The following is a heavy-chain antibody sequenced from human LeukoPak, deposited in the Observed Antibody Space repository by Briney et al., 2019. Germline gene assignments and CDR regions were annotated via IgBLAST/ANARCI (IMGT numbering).Heavy chain of an antibody. V-gene: IGHV1-8*01. Sequence: GASVKVSCKASGYTFTSYDINWVRQATGQGLEWMGWMNPNSGNTGYAQKFQGRVTMTRNTSISTAYMELSSLRSEDTAVYYCARSDFQHDFWSGYYTLGNYYYYYYGMDVWGQGTTVTVSS. CDR3: ARSDFQHDFWSGYYTLGNYYYYYYGMDV. CDR1: GYTFTSYD. J-gene: IGHJ6*02. CDR2: MNPNSGNT. D-gene: IGHD3-3*01.